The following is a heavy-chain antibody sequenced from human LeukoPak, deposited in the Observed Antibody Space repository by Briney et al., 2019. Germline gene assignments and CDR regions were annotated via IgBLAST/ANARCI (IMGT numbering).Heavy chain of an antibody. CDR1: GFTFSNYG. V-gene: IGHV3-30*18. D-gene: IGHD4-17*01. J-gene: IGHJ1*01. CDR3: AKESGIRSYGAYFPH. Sequence: PGRSLRLSCAASGFTFSNYGMQWVRQAPGKGLEWVAVIPYDGSTKYYADSVKGRFTISRDDSKSTLYLQMNSLRAEDTAVYYCAKESGIRSYGAYFPHWDQGTLVTVSS. CDR2: IPYDGSTK.